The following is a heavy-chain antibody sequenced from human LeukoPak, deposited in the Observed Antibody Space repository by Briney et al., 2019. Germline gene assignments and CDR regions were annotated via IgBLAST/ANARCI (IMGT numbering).Heavy chain of an antibody. Sequence: ASGKVSCKGSGYTFTSYGISWVRQAPGQGLEWMGWISAYNGNTNYAQKLQSRVTMTTDTSTSTAYMELRSLRSDDAAVYYCAREVGTYYYDSSGYSNWGQGALVTVSS. CDR2: ISAYNGNT. D-gene: IGHD3-22*01. CDR1: GYTFTSYG. J-gene: IGHJ4*02. V-gene: IGHV1-18*01. CDR3: AREVGTYYYDSSGYSN.